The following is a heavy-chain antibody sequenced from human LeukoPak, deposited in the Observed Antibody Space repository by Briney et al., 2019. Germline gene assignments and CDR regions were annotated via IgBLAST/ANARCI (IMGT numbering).Heavy chain of an antibody. Sequence: ASVKVSCKASGGTFSSYAISWVRQAPGQGPEWMGGIVPIFGTANYAQKFQGRVTITADESTSTAYMELISLRSEDTAVYYCATADKFSNWYVFDYWGQGTLVTVSS. J-gene: IGHJ4*02. V-gene: IGHV1-69*13. CDR2: IVPIFGTA. CDR3: ATADKFSNWYVFDY. CDR1: GGTFSSYA. D-gene: IGHD6-13*01.